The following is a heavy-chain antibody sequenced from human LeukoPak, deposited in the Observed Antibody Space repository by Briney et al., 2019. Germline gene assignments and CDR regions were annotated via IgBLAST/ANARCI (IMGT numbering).Heavy chain of an antibody. CDR1: GFTFSSYA. V-gene: IGHV3-30*04. CDR3: ARTGYSSSWYSYYFDY. J-gene: IGHJ4*02. Sequence: PGGSLRLSCAASGFTFSSYAMHWVRQAPGKGLEWVAVISYDGSNKYYADSAKGRFTISRDNSKNMLYLQMNSLRAEDTAVYYCARTGYSSSWYSYYFDYWGQGTLVTVSS. D-gene: IGHD6-13*01. CDR2: ISYDGSNK.